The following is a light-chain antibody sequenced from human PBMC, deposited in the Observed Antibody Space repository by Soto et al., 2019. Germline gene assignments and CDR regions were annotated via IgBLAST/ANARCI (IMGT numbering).Light chain of an antibody. CDR1: QSVGTF. V-gene: IGKV3-11*01. J-gene: IGKJ1*01. Sequence: EIVLTQSPATLSLSPGERATLSCRASQSVGTFFAWYQQKPGQAPRLLIYASSNRATGIPDRFSGSASGTDFTLTINRLEPEDFATYYCQQSYSTRTFGQGTKVDIK. CDR2: ASS. CDR3: QQSYSTRT.